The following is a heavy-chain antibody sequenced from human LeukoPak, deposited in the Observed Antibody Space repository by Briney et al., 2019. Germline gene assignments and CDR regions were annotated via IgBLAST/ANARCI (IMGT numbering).Heavy chain of an antibody. Sequence: GGSLRLSCAASGFTFSSYGMHWVRQAPGKGLEWVAVIWYDGSTKYYADSVKGRFIISRDNSKNTLYLQMNRLRAEDRAVYYCARHGIGAPTVEYYFDYWGEGTLVADSP. CDR1: GFTFSSYG. D-gene: IGHD1-26*01. CDR2: IWYDGSTK. CDR3: ARHGIGAPTVEYYFDY. J-gene: IGHJ4*02. V-gene: IGHV3-33*01.